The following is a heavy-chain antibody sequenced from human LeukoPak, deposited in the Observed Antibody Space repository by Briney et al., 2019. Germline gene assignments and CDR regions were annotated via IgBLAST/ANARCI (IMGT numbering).Heavy chain of an antibody. D-gene: IGHD3-9*01. CDR3: ARGASGLRYFDWLIYMRDAFDI. V-gene: IGHV1-69*13. Sequence: SVKVSCKVSGYTLTELSMHWVRQAPGKGLEWMGGIIPIFGTANYAQKFQGRVTITADESTSTAYMELSSLRSEDTAVYYCARGASGLRYFDWLIYMRDAFDIWGQGTMVTVSS. CDR2: IIPIFGTA. CDR1: GYTLTELS. J-gene: IGHJ3*02.